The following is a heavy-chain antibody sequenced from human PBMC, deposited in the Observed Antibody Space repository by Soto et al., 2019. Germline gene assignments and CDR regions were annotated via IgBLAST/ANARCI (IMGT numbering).Heavy chain of an antibody. J-gene: IGHJ4*02. Sequence: PGGSLRLSCAASGFTFSTYSMNWVRQAPGKGLEWVSSINGRTNYIYYADSVKGRFTASRDNAKNSLYLQMNNLRAEDTAVYYCAREDGVVGATSAFDFWGQGTLVTVYS. CDR2: INGRTNYI. CDR3: AREDGVVGATSAFDF. D-gene: IGHD1-26*01. V-gene: IGHV3-21*01. CDR1: GFTFSTYS.